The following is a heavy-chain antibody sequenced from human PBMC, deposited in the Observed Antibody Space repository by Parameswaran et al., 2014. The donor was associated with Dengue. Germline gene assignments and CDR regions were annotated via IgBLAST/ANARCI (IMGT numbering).Heavy chain of an antibody. J-gene: IGHJ4*02. Sequence: WVRQAPGQGLEWMGGIIPILGTANYAQKFQGRVTITADESTSTAYMELSSLRSEDMVVYSCVRDPPLFGVVIIPVFSYWGQGTLVTVSS. D-gene: IGHD3-3*01. CDR2: IIPILGTA. V-gene: IGHV1-69*01. CDR3: VRDPPLFGVVIIPVFSY.